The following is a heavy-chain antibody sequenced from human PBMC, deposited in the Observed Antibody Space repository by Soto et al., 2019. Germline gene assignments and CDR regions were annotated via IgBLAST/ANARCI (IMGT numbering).Heavy chain of an antibody. Sequence: SETLSITCTVSGGSINSDYWTWIRQPPWRVIEWIGYIYYTGNTYYKPSLRSRVTISLDTSKNQFSLNLNSVTAADTAVYYCARHSDYYYGSGSYGASFDPWGQGTLVTVSS. V-gene: IGHV4-59*04. CDR2: IYYTGNT. D-gene: IGHD3-10*01. CDR3: ARHSDYYYGSGSYGASFDP. J-gene: IGHJ5*02. CDR1: GGSINSDY.